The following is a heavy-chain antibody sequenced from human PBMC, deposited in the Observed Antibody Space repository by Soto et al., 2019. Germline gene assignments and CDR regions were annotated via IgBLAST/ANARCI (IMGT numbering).Heavy chain of an antibody. CDR3: ARDSEYYYDSSGYFSVGGYGMDV. D-gene: IGHD3-22*01. J-gene: IGHJ6*02. CDR1: GYTFTSYG. Sequence: QVQLVQSGAEVKKPGASVKVSCKASGYTFTSYGISWVRQAPGQGLEWMGWISAYNGNTNYAQKLQGRITMTTDTSTSTAYMELRSLRSDDTAVYYCARDSEYYYDSSGYFSVGGYGMDVWGQGTTVTVSS. V-gene: IGHV1-18*04. CDR2: ISAYNGNT.